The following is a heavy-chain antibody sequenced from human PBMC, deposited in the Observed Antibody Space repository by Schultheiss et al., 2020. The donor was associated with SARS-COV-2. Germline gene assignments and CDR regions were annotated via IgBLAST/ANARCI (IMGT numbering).Heavy chain of an antibody. V-gene: IGHV5-51*01. D-gene: IGHD4-11*01. CDR2: IYPGDSDT. CDR3: ARGWGTVTTSDYYYYYGMDV. CDR1: GYSFTSYW. J-gene: IGHJ6*02. Sequence: GGSLRLSCKGSGYSFTSYWIGWVRQMPGKGLEWMGIIYPGDSDTRYSPSFQGQVTISADKSISTAYLQWSSLKASDTAMYYCARGWGTVTTSDYYYYYGMDVWGQGTTVTVSS.